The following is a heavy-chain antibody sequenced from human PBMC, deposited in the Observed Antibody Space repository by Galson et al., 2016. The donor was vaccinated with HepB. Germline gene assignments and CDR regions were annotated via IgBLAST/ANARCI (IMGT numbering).Heavy chain of an antibody. V-gene: IGHV3-23*01. D-gene: IGHD6-6*01. J-gene: IGHJ3*01. CDR2: ISASGNSK. Sequence: SLRLSCAASGFTFSSYSMSWVRQAPGKGLEWVSVISASGNSKFSVDAVRGRFSVSRDNTKNTLFLKMDTLRGEDTAVDYRAKDLWYSRSPGAFDVWGQGTTVTVSS. CDR3: AKDLWYSRSPGAFDV. CDR1: GFTFSSYS.